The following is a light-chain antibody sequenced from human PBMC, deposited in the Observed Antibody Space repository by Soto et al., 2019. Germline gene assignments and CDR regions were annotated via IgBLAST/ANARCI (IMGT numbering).Light chain of an antibody. CDR2: DAS. V-gene: IGKV1-5*01. CDR1: QSISHF. CDR3: QEYSSYST. J-gene: IGKJ4*01. Sequence: DIQMTQSPSTLSASVVDRVTITCRASQSISHFLAWYQQKPGKVPKLLIYDASNLGSGVPSRFSGSGSGTDFTLTISGLQPDDFTTYYCQEYSSYSTFGGGTKVDIK.